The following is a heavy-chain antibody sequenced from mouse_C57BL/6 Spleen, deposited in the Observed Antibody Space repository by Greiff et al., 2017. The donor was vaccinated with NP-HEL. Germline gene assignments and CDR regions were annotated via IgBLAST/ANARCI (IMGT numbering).Heavy chain of an antibody. D-gene: IGHD1-1*01. CDR3: ARHEGGYYGSSHWYFDV. J-gene: IGHJ1*03. CDR1: GYTFTEYT. V-gene: IGHV1-62-2*01. CDR2: FYPGRGSI. Sequence: QVQLQQSGAELVKPGASVKLSCKASGYTFTEYTIHWVKQRSGQGLEWIGWFYPGRGSIKYNEKFKDKATLTADKSSSTVYMELSRLTAEDSAVYFCARHEGGYYGSSHWYFDVWGTGTTVTVSS.